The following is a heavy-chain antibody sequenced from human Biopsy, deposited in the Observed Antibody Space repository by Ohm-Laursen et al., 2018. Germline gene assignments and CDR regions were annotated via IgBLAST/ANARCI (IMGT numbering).Heavy chain of an antibody. V-gene: IGHV1-46*01. CDR2: INPTGGTT. CDR1: GYSFTKYY. D-gene: IGHD3-9*01. CDR3: ARDETGSSVFGPYYYGMDV. Sequence: GASVKVSCKVSGYSFTKYYINWVRQAPGQGLEWMGIINPTGGTTSYAEKFQGRVTLTRDTSTGTVYLELNSLIYEDTVLYYCARDETGSSVFGPYYYGMDVWGQGTTVTVSS. J-gene: IGHJ6*02.